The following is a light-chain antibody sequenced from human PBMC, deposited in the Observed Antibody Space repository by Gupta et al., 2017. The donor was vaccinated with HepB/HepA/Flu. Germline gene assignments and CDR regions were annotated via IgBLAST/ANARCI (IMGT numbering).Light chain of an antibody. CDR1: QSISSY. Sequence: DIHLTPSPSSLSASVGDRVTITCRASQSISSYLNWYQQKPGKAPKLLIYAASRWQSGVPSRFSGSGSGTDFTLTISRLQPEDFATYYCQQRDSTPQTFGQGTKVEI. CDR2: AAS. V-gene: IGKV1-39*01. CDR3: QQRDSTPQT. J-gene: IGKJ1*01.